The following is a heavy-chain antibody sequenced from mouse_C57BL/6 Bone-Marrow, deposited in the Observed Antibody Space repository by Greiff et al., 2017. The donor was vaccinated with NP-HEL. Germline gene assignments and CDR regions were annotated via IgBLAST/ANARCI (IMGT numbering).Heavy chain of an antibody. V-gene: IGHV5-4*01. D-gene: IGHD3-2*02. CDR3: ARGQLRLRKAWFAY. Sequence: EVQRVESGGGLVKPRGSLKLSCAASGFTFSSYAMSWVRQTPEKRLEWVATISDGGSYTYYPDNVKGRFTISRDNAKNNLYLQMSHLKSEDTAMYYCARGQLRLRKAWFAYWGQGTLVTVSA. J-gene: IGHJ3*01. CDR2: ISDGGSYT. CDR1: GFTFSSYA.